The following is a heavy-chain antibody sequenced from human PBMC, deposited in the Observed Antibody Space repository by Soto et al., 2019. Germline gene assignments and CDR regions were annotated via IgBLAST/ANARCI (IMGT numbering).Heavy chain of an antibody. V-gene: IGHV3-23*01. J-gene: IGHJ3*01. CDR3: AKVATSSNDALDL. CDR1: GFTFSDYA. CDR2: VSSTGRST. Sequence: GGSLRLSCAASGFTFSDYAMSWVRQAPGKGLEWVSDVSSTGRSTYYADSVKGRFTISRDNSKNTLYLQLKSLRAEDTAVYYCAKVATSSNDALDLWGQGTMVTVSS. D-gene: IGHD6-19*01.